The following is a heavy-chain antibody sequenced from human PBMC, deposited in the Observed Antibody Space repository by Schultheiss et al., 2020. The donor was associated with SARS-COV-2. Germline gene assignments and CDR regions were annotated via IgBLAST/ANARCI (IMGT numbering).Heavy chain of an antibody. Sequence: SQTLSLTCTVSGGSISSYYWSWIRQPAGKGLEWIGRIYYSGSTNYNPSLKSRVTISVDTSKNQFSLKLSSVTAADTAVYYCARGGDTAMVTPYYYYYMDVWGKGTTVTVSS. V-gene: IGHV4-4*07. D-gene: IGHD5-18*01. CDR1: GGSISSYY. J-gene: IGHJ6*03. CDR3: ARGGDTAMVTPYYYYYMDV. CDR2: IYYSGST.